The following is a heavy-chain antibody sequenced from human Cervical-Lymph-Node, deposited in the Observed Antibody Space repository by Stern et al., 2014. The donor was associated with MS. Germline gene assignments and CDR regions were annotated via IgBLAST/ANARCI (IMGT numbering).Heavy chain of an antibody. D-gene: IGHD3-3*01. CDR2: VYYRGST. CDR1: GGSVSSGIYY. Sequence: QLQLQESGPGLVKPSETLSLTCTVSGGSVSSGIYYWSWIRRPPGKGLEWIGYVYYRGSTDYNPSLKSRVTISIDISKNQFSLQLTSVTAADTAVYYCAREDYDRRNWFDPWGQGTLVTVSS. V-gene: IGHV4-61*01. CDR3: AREDYDRRNWFDP. J-gene: IGHJ5*02.